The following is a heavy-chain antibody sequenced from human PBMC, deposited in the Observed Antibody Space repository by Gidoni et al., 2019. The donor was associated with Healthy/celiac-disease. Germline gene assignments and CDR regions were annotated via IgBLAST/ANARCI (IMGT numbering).Heavy chain of an antibody. J-gene: IGHJ6*02. Sequence: EVQLVESGGGLVQPGGSLKLSCAASGFTFSGSAMHWVRQASGKGLEGVGRIRSKANSYATAYAASVKGRFTISRDDSKNTAYLQMNSLKTEDTAVYYCTRPETDPPNSGYYGMDVWGQGTTVTVSS. CDR3: TRPETDPPNSGYYGMDV. CDR2: IRSKANSYAT. V-gene: IGHV3-73*01. CDR1: GFTFSGSA. D-gene: IGHD7-27*01.